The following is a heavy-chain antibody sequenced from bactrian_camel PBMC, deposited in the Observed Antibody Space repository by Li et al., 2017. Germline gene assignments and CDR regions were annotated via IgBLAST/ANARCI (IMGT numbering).Heavy chain of an antibody. D-gene: IGHD5*01. Sequence: VQLVESGGGLVQPGGSLRLSCAASETIFSGLYMNWVRKAPGKGLEWVCSINGAGDVRYYTDSVKGRFTISRDDAKNTVYLQMNSLKTEDTGVYYCATDLMVTTGEYTYWGQGTQVTVS. V-gene: IGHV3-2*01. CDR2: INGAGDVR. J-gene: IGHJ4*01. CDR1: ETIFSGLY. CDR3: ATDLMVTTGEYTY.